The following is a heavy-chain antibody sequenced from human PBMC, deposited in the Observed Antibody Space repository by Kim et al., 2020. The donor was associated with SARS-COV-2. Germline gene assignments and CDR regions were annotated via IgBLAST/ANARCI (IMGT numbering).Heavy chain of an antibody. CDR1: GFTFSSYC. CDR2: IGSKGGST. J-gene: IGHJ4*02. Sequence: GGSLRLSCAASGFTFSSYCMHWVRQAPGKGLEYVSTIGSKGGSTYYADSVKGRFTISRDNSKNTLYLQMGSLKTEDMAVYYCARDWWQRDESWGPFGEWRRRTLLTLSS. V-gene: IGHV3-64*02. D-gene: IGHD3-16*01. CDR3: ARDWWQRDESWGPFGE.